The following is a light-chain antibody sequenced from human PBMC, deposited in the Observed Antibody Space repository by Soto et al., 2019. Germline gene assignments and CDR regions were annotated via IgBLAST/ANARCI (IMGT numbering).Light chain of an antibody. Sequence: QSALTQPPSASRSPGQSVTICGAGTSSDVGGYKYVSWYQQHPGKAPKLMIYEVSKRPSGVPDRFSGSKSGNTASLTVSGLQAEDEADYYFSSYAGSNNLVFGGGTKLTVL. CDR2: EVS. CDR3: SSYAGSNNLV. J-gene: IGLJ2*01. CDR1: SSDVGGYKY. V-gene: IGLV2-8*02.